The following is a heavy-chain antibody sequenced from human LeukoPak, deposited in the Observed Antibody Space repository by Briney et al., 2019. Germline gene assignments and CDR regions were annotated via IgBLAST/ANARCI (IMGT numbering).Heavy chain of an antibody. D-gene: IGHD2-2*01. J-gene: IGHJ6*04. CDR2: IDPSDSYT. V-gene: IGHV5-10-1*01. CDR1: GYSFTSYW. Sequence: GESLKISCKGSGYSFTSYWISWVRQMPGKGLEWMGRIDPSDSYTNYSPSFQGHVTISADKSISTAYLQWSSLKASDTAMYYCARQGCSSTSCHPYYYYGMDVWGKGTTVTVSS. CDR3: ARQGCSSTSCHPYYYYGMDV.